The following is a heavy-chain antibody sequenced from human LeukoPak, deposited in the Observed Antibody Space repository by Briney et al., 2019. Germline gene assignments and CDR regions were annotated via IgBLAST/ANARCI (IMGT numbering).Heavy chain of an antibody. CDR1: GYSFHDFG. D-gene: IGHD2-15*01. Sequence: ASVKVSCKASGYSFHDFGISWVRQAPGQGLEWMGWISTEIGNTNYAQRLQGRVTMTRDTSTSTVYMELTSLTSDDTAVYYCARDRYGYCGGGSCFLFDYWGQGTLVTVPS. CDR2: ISTEIGNT. V-gene: IGHV1-18*04. J-gene: IGHJ4*02. CDR3: ARDRYGYCGGGSCFLFDY.